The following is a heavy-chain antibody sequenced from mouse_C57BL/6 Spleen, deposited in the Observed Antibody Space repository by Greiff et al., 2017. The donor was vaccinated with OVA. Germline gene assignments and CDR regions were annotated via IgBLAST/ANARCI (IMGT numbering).Heavy chain of an antibody. CDR3: TRDRGSNKGFAY. J-gene: IGHJ3*01. CDR1: GFTFSSYA. Sequence: EVHLVESGEGLVKPGGSLKLSCAASGFTFSSYAMSWVRQTPEKRLEWVAYISSGGDYIYYADTVKGRFTISRDNARNTLYLQMSSLKSEDTAMYYCTRDRGSNKGFAYWGQGTLVTVSA. V-gene: IGHV5-9-1*02. D-gene: IGHD2-5*01. CDR2: ISSGGDYI.